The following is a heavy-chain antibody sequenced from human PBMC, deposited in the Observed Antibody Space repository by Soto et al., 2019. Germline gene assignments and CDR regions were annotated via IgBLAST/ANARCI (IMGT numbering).Heavy chain of an antibody. CDR3: ARDRSVRYFDWLFGFHYYYMDV. V-gene: IGHV1-2*04. CDR1: GYTFTGYY. J-gene: IGHJ6*03. D-gene: IGHD3-9*01. CDR2: INPNSGGT. Sequence: ASVKVSCKASGYTFTGYYMHWVRQAPGQGLEWMGWINPNSGGTNYAQKFQGWVTTTRDTSISTAYMELSRLRSDDTAVYYCARDRSVRYFDWLFGFHYYYMDVWGKVTTVPVSS.